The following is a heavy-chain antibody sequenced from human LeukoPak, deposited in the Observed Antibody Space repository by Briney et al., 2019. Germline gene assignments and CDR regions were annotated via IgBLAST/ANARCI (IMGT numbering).Heavy chain of an antibody. D-gene: IGHD3-3*01. V-gene: IGHV3-30*18. CDR2: ISYDGSNK. CDR3: AKDYDVWSGSLHNWFDP. Sequence: GGSLRLSCAASGFTFSSYGMHWVRQAPGQGLEGVAVISYDGSNKYYADYVKVRFTISRDNSKNTLYLQLNSLRAEDTAVYYWAKDYDVWSGSLHNWFDPWGQGTLVTVSS. J-gene: IGHJ5*02. CDR1: GFTFSSYG.